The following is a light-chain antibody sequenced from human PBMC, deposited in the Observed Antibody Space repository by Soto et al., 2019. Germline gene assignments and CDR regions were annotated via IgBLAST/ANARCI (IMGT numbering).Light chain of an antibody. CDR3: SSYSTTNTVV. Sequence: QSALTQPASVSGSPGQSITMSCTGSGSDIGTYDYVSWYQQHPGKAPKLIMFEVSHRPSGISNRFSGSKSGNTASLTISGLLADDEADYYCSSYSTTNTVVFGGGTKVTVL. CDR2: EVS. CDR1: GSDIGTYDY. J-gene: IGLJ2*01. V-gene: IGLV2-14*01.